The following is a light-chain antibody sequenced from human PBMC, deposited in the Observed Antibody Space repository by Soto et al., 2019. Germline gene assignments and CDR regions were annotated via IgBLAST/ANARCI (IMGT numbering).Light chain of an antibody. CDR2: DAS. CDR3: QQYGSSPRIT. V-gene: IGKV3-20*01. CDR1: QTIDNT. J-gene: IGKJ5*01. Sequence: EIVMTPSPATLSLSPGERATLSCRASQTIDNTLAWYQRTPGQAPRLLIYDASTRATGVPARFSGSGSGTDFTLTISRLEPEDFAVYYCQQYGSSPRITFGQGTRREIK.